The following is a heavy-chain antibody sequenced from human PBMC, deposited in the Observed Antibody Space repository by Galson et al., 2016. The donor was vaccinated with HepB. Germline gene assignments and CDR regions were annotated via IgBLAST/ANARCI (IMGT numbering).Heavy chain of an antibody. V-gene: IGHV1-18*04. CDR1: GYTFTSYG. CDR2: TSGTNDDL. Sequence: VKVSCKASGYTFTSYGISWVRQAPGQGPERMGWTSGTNDDLRYAQMFQGRVTITTDTSTNTAYIELRSLTFDDTAVYYCARDWSAQMTTITDYWGQGTLVTFPS. CDR3: ARDWSAQMTTITDY. D-gene: IGHD5-24*01. J-gene: IGHJ4*02.